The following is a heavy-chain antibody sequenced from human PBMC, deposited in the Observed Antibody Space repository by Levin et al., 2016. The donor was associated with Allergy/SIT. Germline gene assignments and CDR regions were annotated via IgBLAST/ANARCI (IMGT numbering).Heavy chain of an antibody. CDR3: AGGIAAAGMSY. D-gene: IGHD6-13*01. CDR2: IYYSGST. Sequence: WIRQPPGKGLEWIGSIYYSGSTYYNPSLKSRVTISVDTSKNQFSLKLSSVTAADTAVYYCAGGIAAAGMSYWGQGTLVTVSS. J-gene: IGHJ4*02. V-gene: IGHV4-39*01.